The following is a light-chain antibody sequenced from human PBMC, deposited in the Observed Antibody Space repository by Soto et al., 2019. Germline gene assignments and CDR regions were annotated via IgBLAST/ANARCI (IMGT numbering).Light chain of an antibody. V-gene: IGKV3-11*01. J-gene: IGKJ4*01. CDR3: QQRSNWSGLT. CDR2: DAS. Sequence: EIVLTQSPATLSLSPGERATLSCRASQSVSSYLAWYQQKPGQAPRLLIYDASNRATGIPARFSGSGSGTDFTLTISSLEPEDFAVYYCQQRSNWSGLTFGGGTKVEFK. CDR1: QSVSSY.